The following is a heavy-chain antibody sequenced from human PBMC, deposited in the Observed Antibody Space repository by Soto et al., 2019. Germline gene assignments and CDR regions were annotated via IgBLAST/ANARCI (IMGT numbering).Heavy chain of an antibody. CDR2: INPSGGTT. V-gene: IGHV1-46*01. CDR1: GYILSAYY. J-gene: IGHJ5*02. CDR3: ARSYCGGDCPNNWFDP. D-gene: IGHD2-21*02. Sequence: ASVKVSCKASGYILSAYYMHWVRQAPGQGLEWMGIINPSGGTTTYAQNFQGRVTMTRDTSTSTVYMELSSLTSEDTAMYYCARSYCGGDCPNNWFDPWGQGTLVTVAS.